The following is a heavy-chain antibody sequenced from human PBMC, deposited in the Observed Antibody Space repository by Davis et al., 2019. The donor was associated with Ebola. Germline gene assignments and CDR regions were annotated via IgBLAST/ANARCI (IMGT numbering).Heavy chain of an antibody. CDR3: ARRYLRGWYFDL. CDR2: KFDSGPS. Sequence: SETLSLTCAVSGASLRGYYWSWIRQSPGKGLEWIGYKFDSGPSNYNPSLQSRVTISIDTSKNQFSLKLTSVTAADTAVYYCARRYLRGWYFDLWGRGTLVSVSS. CDR1: GASLRGYY. J-gene: IGHJ2*01. D-gene: IGHD3-9*01. V-gene: IGHV4-59*01.